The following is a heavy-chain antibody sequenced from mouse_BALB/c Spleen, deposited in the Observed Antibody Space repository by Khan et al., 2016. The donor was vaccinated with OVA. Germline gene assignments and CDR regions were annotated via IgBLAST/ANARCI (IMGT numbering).Heavy chain of an antibody. J-gene: IGHJ3*02. V-gene: IGHV3-2*02. CDR2: INYSGST. CDR1: GFSITSAYA. Sequence: VQLEESGPGLVKPSQSLSLTCTVTGFSITSAYAWNWIRQFPGNRLEWMGYINYSGSTSYTPSPTSRISITGDTSKNQFFLQLNSVTAEDTGAYYCASGRGYWGQGTLVTVSA. CDR3: ASGRGY.